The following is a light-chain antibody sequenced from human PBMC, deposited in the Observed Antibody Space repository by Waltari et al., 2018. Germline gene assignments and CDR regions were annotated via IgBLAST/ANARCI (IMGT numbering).Light chain of an antibody. J-gene: IGKJ1*01. CDR1: QGISSY. CDR2: VGS. CDR3: QQYYSYPWT. V-gene: IGKV1-8*01. Sequence: AIRMTQSPSSFSASTGDRVTITCRASQGISSYLAWYQQKPGKAPKLLIYVGSTLQSGVPSRFSGSGSGTDFTLTISCLQSEDFATYYCQQYYSYPWTFGQGTKVEIK.